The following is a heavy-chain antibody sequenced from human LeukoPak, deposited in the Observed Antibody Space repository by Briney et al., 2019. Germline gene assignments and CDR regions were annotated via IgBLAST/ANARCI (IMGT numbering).Heavy chain of an antibody. V-gene: IGHV3-49*03. D-gene: IGHD6-19*01. CDR3: TRAVWLDGGTFDY. Sequence: PGGSPRLSCTASGFTFGDYAMSWFRQAPGKGLEWVGFIRSKAYGGTTEYAASVKGRFTISRDDSKSIAYLQMNSLKTEDTAVYYCTRAVWLDGGTFDYWGQGTLVTVSS. J-gene: IGHJ4*02. CDR1: GFTFGDYA. CDR2: IRSKAYGGTT.